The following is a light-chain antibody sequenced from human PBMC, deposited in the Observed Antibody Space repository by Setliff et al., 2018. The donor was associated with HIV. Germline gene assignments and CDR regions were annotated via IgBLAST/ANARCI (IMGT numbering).Light chain of an antibody. Sequence: QAVVTQEPSLTVSPGGTVTLTCGSSTGAVTSDHYPYWFHQKPGQAPRTLIYDTSNKDSWTPARFSGSLLGGKAALTLSGAQPEDEAEYYCLLSYGGAYVFGTGTKVTVL. CDR1: TGAVTSDHY. V-gene: IGLV7-46*01. J-gene: IGLJ1*01. CDR2: DTS. CDR3: LLSYGGAYV.